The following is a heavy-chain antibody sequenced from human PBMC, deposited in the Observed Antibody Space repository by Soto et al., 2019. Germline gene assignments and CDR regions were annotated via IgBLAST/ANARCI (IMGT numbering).Heavy chain of an antibody. CDR3: ARHSCYGSGSYYKIAYYYGMDV. Sequence: PGESLKISCEGSGDRFTSYLIGWVRQMPEKGLEWMRIIYTGDSDTRYSPSFKGPVTISADKSISTAYLQWSSLKASDTAMYYCARHSCYGSGSYYKIAYYYGMDVWGQGTTVTVSS. D-gene: IGHD3-10*01. CDR2: IYTGDSDT. CDR1: GDRFTSYL. V-gene: IGHV5-51*01. J-gene: IGHJ6*02.